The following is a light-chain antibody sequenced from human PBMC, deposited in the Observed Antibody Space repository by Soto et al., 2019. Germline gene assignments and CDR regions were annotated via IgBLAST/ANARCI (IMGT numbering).Light chain of an antibody. CDR3: SAHTTRNSWV. Sequence: QSVLTQPASVSGSPGQSITISCTGTSSDVGAYNHVSWYQQHPGKAPKLMIYVVSNRPSGISNRFSGSKSGNTASLTISGLQAEDEADYYCSAHTTRNSWVFGGGTQLTVL. CDR1: SSDVGAYNH. J-gene: IGLJ3*02. V-gene: IGLV2-14*01. CDR2: VVS.